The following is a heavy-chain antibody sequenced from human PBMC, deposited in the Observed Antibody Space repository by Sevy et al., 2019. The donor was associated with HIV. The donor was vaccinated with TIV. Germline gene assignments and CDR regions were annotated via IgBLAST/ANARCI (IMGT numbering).Heavy chain of an antibody. CDR1: GYIFSDYW. CDR3: ARATAGTAPHFSYYTMDV. D-gene: IGHD6-13*01. Sequence: GESLKISCKGSGYIFSDYWIGWVRQMPGKGLEWMGIIYPGVSDTRYSPSSQGQVTISADKSISTAYLQWSSLKASDTAMYYCARATAGTAPHFSYYTMDVWGQGTTVTVSS. CDR2: IYPGVSDT. J-gene: IGHJ6*02. V-gene: IGHV5-51*01.